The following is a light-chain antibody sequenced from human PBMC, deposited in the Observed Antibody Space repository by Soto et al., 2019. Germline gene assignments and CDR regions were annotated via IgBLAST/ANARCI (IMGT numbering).Light chain of an antibody. CDR3: SSWDGSLSGYV. Sequence: QSVLTQPPSASGTPGQRVFISCSGSSSNIGGTNYAYWYQQLPGAAPKLLMHSNNLRPSGVPDRFSASKSGTSASLAIRGLRSDDEADYYCSSWDGSLSGYVFGAGTKVTVL. V-gene: IGLV1-47*02. J-gene: IGLJ1*01. CDR2: SNN. CDR1: SSNIGGTNY.